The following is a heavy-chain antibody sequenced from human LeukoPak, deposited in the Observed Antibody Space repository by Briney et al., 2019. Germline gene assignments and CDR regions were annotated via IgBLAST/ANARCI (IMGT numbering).Heavy chain of an antibody. V-gene: IGHV4-31*03. CDR2: IYYSGST. J-gene: IGHJ4*02. CDR1: GGSIRTGGYY. D-gene: IGHD4-23*01. Sequence: SQTLSLTCTVSGGSIRTGGYYWSWIRQHPGKGLEWIGYIYYSGSTYYNPSLKSRIIISVDTSKNQFSLKLTSVTAADTAVYYCARRHYGGNGYDYWGQGTLVTVSS. CDR3: ARRHYGGNGYDY.